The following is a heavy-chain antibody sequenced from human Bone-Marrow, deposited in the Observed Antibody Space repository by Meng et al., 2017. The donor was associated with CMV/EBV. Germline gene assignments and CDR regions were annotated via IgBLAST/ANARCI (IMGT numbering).Heavy chain of an antibody. CDR3: ARDEAQRASYYYYGMDV. Sequence: GESLKISCAASGFTFSSYAMHWVRQAPGKGLEWVAVISYDGSNKYYADSVKGRFTISRDNSKNTLYLQMNSLRAEDTAVYYCARDEAQRASYYYYGMDVWGQGTTVTVSS. J-gene: IGHJ6*02. V-gene: IGHV3-30*04. CDR2: ISYDGSNK. CDR1: GFTFSSYA.